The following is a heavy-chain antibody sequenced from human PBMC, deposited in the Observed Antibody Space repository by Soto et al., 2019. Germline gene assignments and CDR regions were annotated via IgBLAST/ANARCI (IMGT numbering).Heavy chain of an antibody. CDR3: ARGDLRQAYGMDV. CDR1: GGSFSGYY. V-gene: IGHV4-34*01. Sequence: SETLSLTCAVYGGSFSGYYWSWIRQPPGKGLEWIGEINHSGSTNYNPSLKSRVTISVDTSKNQFSLKLSSVTAADTAVYYCARGDLRQAYGMDVWGQGTTVTVSS. J-gene: IGHJ6*02. CDR2: INHSGST.